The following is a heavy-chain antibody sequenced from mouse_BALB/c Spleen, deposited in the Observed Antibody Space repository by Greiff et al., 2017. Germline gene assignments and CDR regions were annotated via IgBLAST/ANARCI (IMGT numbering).Heavy chain of an antibody. CDR2: IWRGGST. D-gene: IGHD6-1*01. CDR1: GFSLTSYG. Sequence: QVQLQQSGPSLVQPSQSLSITCTVSGFSLTSYGVHWVRQSPGKGLEWLGVIWRGGSTDYNAAFMSRLSITKDNSKSQVFFKMNSLQADDTAIYYCAKKSLWEDYAMDYWGQGTSVTVSS. J-gene: IGHJ4*01. V-gene: IGHV2-5-1*01. CDR3: AKKSLWEDYAMDY.